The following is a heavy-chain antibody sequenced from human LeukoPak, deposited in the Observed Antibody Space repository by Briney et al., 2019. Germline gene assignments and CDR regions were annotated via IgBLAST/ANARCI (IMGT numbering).Heavy chain of an antibody. Sequence: GGSLRLSCAASGFTFSSYVMHWVRQAPGKGLEWVAVISFDGSNEYYADSVKGRFTISRDNSKNTLYLQMNSLRAEDTAVYYCAKGYTVTERFDYWGQGTLVTVSS. CDR3: AKGYTVTERFDY. D-gene: IGHD4-17*01. V-gene: IGHV3-30*18. CDR2: ISFDGSNE. CDR1: GFTFSSYV. J-gene: IGHJ4*02.